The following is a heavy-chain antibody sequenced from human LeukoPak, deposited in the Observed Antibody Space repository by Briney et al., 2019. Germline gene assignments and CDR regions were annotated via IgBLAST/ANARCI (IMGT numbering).Heavy chain of an antibody. Sequence: SETLSLTCTVSGGSISSSSYYWGWIRQPPGKGLEWIRSIYYSGSTYYNPSLKSRVTISVDTSKNQFSLKLSSVTATDTALYYCARQTLSDTIDYWGQGTLVTVSS. J-gene: IGHJ4*02. CDR2: IYYSGST. D-gene: IGHD2-2*01. V-gene: IGHV4-39*01. CDR3: ARQTLSDTIDY. CDR1: GGSISSSSYY.